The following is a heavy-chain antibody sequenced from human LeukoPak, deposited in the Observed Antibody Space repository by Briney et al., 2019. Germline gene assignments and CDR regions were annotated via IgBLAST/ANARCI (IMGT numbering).Heavy chain of an antibody. J-gene: IGHJ4*02. CDR1: GGSISSYY. D-gene: IGHD3-10*01. CDR2: IYYSGST. V-gene: IGHV4-59*08. Sequence: SETLSLTCNVSGGSISSYYWSWIRQSPGKGLEWIGCIYYSGSTNYNPSLKSRVTISVDTSKNQFSVDLSSVTAADTAVYYCARGNYYGSGSFPYYFDFWGQGALVAVSS. CDR3: ARGNYYGSGSFPYYFDF.